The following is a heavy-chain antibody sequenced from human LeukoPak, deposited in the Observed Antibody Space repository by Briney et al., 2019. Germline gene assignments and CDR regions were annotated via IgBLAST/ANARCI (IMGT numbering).Heavy chain of an antibody. CDR1: GYSFTDYY. J-gene: IGHJ3*02. CDR3: ARGNYNSGSPDAFDI. D-gene: IGHD3-10*01. V-gene: IGHV1-2*02. CDR2: INPNSTGT. Sequence: ASVKVSCKASGYSFTDYYMRWVRQAPGQGLEWMGWINPNSTGTNYAQKFQGRVTMTRDTSIGTAYMELSRLRSDDTAVYYCARGNYNSGSPDAFDIWGQGTMVIVSS.